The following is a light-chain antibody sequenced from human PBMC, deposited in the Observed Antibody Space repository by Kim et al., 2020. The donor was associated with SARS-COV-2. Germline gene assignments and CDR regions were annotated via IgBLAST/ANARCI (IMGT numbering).Light chain of an antibody. Sequence: VALGQTGRITCQGNSLRSYYASWYQQKPGQAPVLVIYGKNNRPSGIPDRFSGSSSGNTASLTITGAQAEDEADYYCNSRDSSGPVVFGGGTQLTVL. CDR2: GKN. J-gene: IGLJ2*01. CDR3: NSRDSSGPVV. CDR1: SLRSYY. V-gene: IGLV3-19*01.